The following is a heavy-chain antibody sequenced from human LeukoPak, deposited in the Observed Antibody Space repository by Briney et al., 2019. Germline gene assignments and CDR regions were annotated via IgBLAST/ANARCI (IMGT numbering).Heavy chain of an antibody. J-gene: IGHJ4*02. Sequence: SETLSLTCTVSGGSISTSRHYWGWIRQPPRKGLEWIGNMYYSGSTYYNPSLKSRVTISVDTYKSRFSLKLSSVTAADTAVYYCATTVTTRYYFDYWGQGTLVTVSS. CDR2: MYYSGST. V-gene: IGHV4-39*01. CDR1: GGSISTSRHY. D-gene: IGHD4-17*01. CDR3: ATTVTTRYYFDY.